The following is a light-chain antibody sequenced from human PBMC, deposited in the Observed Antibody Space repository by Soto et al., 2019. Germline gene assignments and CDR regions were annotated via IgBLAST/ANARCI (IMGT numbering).Light chain of an antibody. CDR2: EVS. Sequence: QSALTQPPSVSGSPGQSVTISCTGTSSDVGSYNRVSWYQQPPGTAPKLMIYEVSNRPSGVPDLFSGSKSGNTASLTISGLHAEEEDDYYCYSYRSSSTDVFGTGTKLTVL. CDR1: SSDVGSYNR. J-gene: IGLJ1*01. V-gene: IGLV2-18*02. CDR3: YSYRSSSTDV.